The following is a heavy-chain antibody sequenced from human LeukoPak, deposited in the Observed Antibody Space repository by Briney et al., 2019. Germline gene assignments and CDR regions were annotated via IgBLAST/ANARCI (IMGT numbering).Heavy chain of an antibody. D-gene: IGHD3-16*01. CDR2: MNPNSGST. CDR3: ARGLTVRGNWFDP. CDR1: GYTFTSYD. J-gene: IGHJ5*02. Sequence: ASVKVSCKASGYTFTSYDINWVRRATGQGLEWMGWMNPNSGSTGYAQKFQGRVTMTRNTSISTAYMELSSLRSEDTAVYYCARGLTVRGNWFDPWGQGTLVTVSS. V-gene: IGHV1-8*01.